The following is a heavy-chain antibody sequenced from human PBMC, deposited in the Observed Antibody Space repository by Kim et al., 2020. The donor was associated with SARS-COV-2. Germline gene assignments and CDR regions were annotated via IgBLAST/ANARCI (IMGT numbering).Heavy chain of an antibody. CDR2: ISYDGSNK. Sequence: GGSLRLSCAASGFTFSSYGMHWVRQAPGKGLEWVAVISYDGSNKYYADSVKGRFTISRDNSKNTLYLQMNSLRAEDTAVYYCAKGRGEIDYWGQGTLVTVSS. D-gene: IGHD3-10*01. J-gene: IGHJ4*02. CDR1: GFTFSSYG. V-gene: IGHV3-30*18. CDR3: AKGRGEIDY.